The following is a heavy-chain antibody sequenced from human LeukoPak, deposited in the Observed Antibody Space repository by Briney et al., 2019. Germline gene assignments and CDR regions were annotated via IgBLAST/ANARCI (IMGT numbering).Heavy chain of an antibody. CDR1: GGSITTSDFD. V-gene: IGHV4-39*02. D-gene: IGHD3-16*01. Sequence: PSETLSLTCTVSGGSITTSDFDWAWIRQPPGQGFEWIATISSSGKAYYYPSLMSRVTISVDTSKNQFSLDVTSVTAADTAVYYCARESLVAADFDLWGRGTLVTVSS. J-gene: IGHJ2*01. CDR2: ISSSGKA. CDR3: ARESLVAADFDL.